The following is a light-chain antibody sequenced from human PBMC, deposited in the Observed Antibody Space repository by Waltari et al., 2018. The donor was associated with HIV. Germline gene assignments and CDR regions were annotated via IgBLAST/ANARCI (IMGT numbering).Light chain of an antibody. CDR2: GNT. V-gene: IGLV1-40*01. CDR1: SSNIGAGYD. CDR3: QSYDTSLSAYV. Sequence: QSVLAQPPSVSGAPGQRITISCPGRSSNIGAGYDVPWYQQLPGTAPKFLIYGNTNRPSGVPDRFSGSKSGSSASLAITGLQAEDEADYYCQSYDTSLSAYVFGTGTKVTVL. J-gene: IGLJ1*01.